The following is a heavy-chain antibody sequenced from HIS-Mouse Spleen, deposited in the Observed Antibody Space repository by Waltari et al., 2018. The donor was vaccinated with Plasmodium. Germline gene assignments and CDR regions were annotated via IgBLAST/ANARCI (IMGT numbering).Heavy chain of an antibody. CDR1: GGSISSSSYY. J-gene: IGHJ6*02. CDR2: IYYSGST. Sequence: QLQLQESGPGLVKPSATLSLTRTFSGGSISSSSYYWDWIGSIYYSGSTYYNPSLKSRVTISVDTSKNQFSLKLSSVTAADTAVYYCASLPRVEEVTTPFYYYYYGMDVWGQGTTVTVSS. CDR3: ASLPRVEEVTTPFYYYYYGMDV. D-gene: IGHD4-4*01. V-gene: IGHV4-39*01.